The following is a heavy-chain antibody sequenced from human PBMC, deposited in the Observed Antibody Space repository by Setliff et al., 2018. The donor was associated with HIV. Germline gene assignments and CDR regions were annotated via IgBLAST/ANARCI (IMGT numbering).Heavy chain of an antibody. CDR3: ARRYYDFWSGSTHYFDY. Sequence: GASVKVSCKASGYTFTGYYMHWVRQAPGQGLEWMGWINPNSGGTNYAQKFQGRVTMTRDTSISTAYMELSRLRSDDTAVYYCARRYYDFWSGSTHYFDYWGQGTLVTVSS. D-gene: IGHD3-3*01. CDR2: INPNSGGT. J-gene: IGHJ4*02. V-gene: IGHV1-2*02. CDR1: GYTFTGYY.